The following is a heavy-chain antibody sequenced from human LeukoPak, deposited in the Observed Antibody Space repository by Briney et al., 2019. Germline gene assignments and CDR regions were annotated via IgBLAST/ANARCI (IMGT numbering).Heavy chain of an antibody. V-gene: IGHV3-48*01. Sequence: PGGSLRLSCAASGFTFSSYSMNWVRQAPGKGLEWVSYISSSSSSTIYYADSVKGRFTISRDNAKNSLYLQMNSLRAEDTAVYYCASDSSTPYYDFWSGPSYYFDYWGQGTLVTVSS. CDR1: GFTFSSYS. D-gene: IGHD3-3*01. CDR3: ASDSSTPYYDFWSGPSYYFDY. J-gene: IGHJ4*02. CDR2: ISSSSSSTI.